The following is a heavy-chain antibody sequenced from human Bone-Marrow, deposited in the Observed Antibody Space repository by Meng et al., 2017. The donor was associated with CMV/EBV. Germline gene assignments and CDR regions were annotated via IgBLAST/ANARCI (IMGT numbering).Heavy chain of an antibody. CDR1: GFTFSSFA. J-gene: IGHJ4*02. CDR3: AKHQGFCSGASCYSMDF. Sequence: GGSPRLSCAASGFTFSSFAMSWVRQGPGKGLEWVSVISGSGGSTYYADSVKGRFTISRDNSKNTLYLQMNNLSAEDTAVYYCAKHQGFCSGASCYSMDFWRQGTLVTVSS. CDR2: ISGSGGST. V-gene: IGHV3-23*01. D-gene: IGHD2-15*01.